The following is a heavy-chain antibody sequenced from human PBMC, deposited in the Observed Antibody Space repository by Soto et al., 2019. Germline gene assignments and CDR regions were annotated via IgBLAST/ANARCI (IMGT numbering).Heavy chain of an antibody. V-gene: IGHV1-2*02. CDR2: IDPITGGT. CDR1: RDSLDVYD. CDR3: ARGRDAASQFYPPHGTDA. D-gene: IGHD2-15*01. J-gene: IGHJ6*02. Sequence: GASADASCEAPRDSLDVYDTYVFRQSNGLGLEWLGLIDPITGGTDYEERLRDRVTMTRDTSINTAYMELRRLRSDDTAIYFCARGRDAASQFYPPHGTDAWGQRTTVTVSS.